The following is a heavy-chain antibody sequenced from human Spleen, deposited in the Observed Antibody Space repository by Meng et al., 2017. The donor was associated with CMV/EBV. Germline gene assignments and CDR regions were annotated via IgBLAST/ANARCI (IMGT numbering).Heavy chain of an antibody. CDR1: GFTFGSFP. CDR2: ISSTSIYM. CDR3: ARDRGNNWLDP. D-gene: IGHD5-24*01. J-gene: IGHJ5*02. V-gene: IGHV3-21*01. Sequence: LSGTAFGFTFGSFPTACVRQAPVQWLELVSSISSTSIYMYYAGSVKGRFTISRDNAENSLYLQMNSLRVEDTALYYCARDRGNNWLDPWGQGTLVTVSS.